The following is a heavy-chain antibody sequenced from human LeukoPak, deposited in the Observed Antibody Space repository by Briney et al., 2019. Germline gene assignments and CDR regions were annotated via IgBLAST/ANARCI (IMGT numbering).Heavy chain of an antibody. CDR1: GFTFDDYA. D-gene: IGHD5-12*01. J-gene: IGHJ6*03. V-gene: IGHV3-43D*03. CDR2: ISWDGGST. CDR3: AKDIGWLQKGHYYYMDV. Sequence: GGSLRLSCAASGFTFDDYAMHWVRQAPGKGLEWVSLISWDGGSTYYADSVKGRFTISRDNSKNSLYLQMNSLRAEDTALYYCAKDIGWLQKGHYYYMDVWGKGTTVTVSS.